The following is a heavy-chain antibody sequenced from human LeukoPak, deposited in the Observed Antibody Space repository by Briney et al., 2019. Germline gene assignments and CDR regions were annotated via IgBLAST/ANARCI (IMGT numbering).Heavy chain of an antibody. CDR2: ISSSGSTI. Sequence: GGSLRLSCAASGFTFSSYEMNRVRQAPGKGLEWVSYISSSGSTIYYADSVKGRFTISRDNAKNSLYLQMNSLRAEDTAVYYCARDPWEVAAAGTYDAFDIWGQGTMVTVSS. D-gene: IGHD6-13*01. CDR3: ARDPWEVAAAGTYDAFDI. V-gene: IGHV3-48*03. J-gene: IGHJ3*02. CDR1: GFTFSSYE.